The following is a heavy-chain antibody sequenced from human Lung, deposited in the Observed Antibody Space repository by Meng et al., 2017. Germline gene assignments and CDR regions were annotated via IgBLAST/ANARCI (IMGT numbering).Heavy chain of an antibody. CDR1: GFTLSNYG. CDR3: ARDVGGWPFDY. J-gene: IGHJ4*02. D-gene: IGHD6-19*01. Sequence: EVQWWGVGGGLVQPGGSPRLSCEGSGFTLSNYGMSWVRQAPGKGLEWVSTISGDGGNTHYADFVKGRFTISRDNSKNTHYVQMNSLRVEDTAIYYCARDVGGWPFDYWGQGTLVTVSS. V-gene: IGHV3-23*01. CDR2: ISGDGGNT.